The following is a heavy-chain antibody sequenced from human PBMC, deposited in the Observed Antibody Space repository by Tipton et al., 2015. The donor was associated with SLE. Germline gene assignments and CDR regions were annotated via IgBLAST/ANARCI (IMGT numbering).Heavy chain of an antibody. CDR3: ASGPLRYGDAFDI. D-gene: IGHD3/OR15-3a*01. Sequence: TLSLTCTVSGASMSGYYWSWIRQSPGKGLEWIGYIFDNGNSNYNPPLKSRVSISMDESKNQFSLSVRSMTAADTAVYYCASGPLRYGDAFDIWGPGTLVTVSS. CDR1: GASMSGYY. V-gene: IGHV4-59*12. CDR2: IFDNGNS. J-gene: IGHJ3*02.